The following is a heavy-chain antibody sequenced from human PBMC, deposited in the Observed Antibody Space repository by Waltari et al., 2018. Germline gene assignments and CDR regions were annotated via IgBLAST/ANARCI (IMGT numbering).Heavy chain of an antibody. Sequence: QVPLQQSGPGLVKPSQTLPPTCAISGARVSRNSAARNWTGPSPSRALEWLGRTYYRYKWYNDYAVSVKSRITINPDTSKNQFSLQLNSVTPEDTAVYYCARGYGGNSDIHYYYYMDVWGKGTTVTVSS. D-gene: IGHD2-21*02. V-gene: IGHV6-1*01. J-gene: IGHJ6*03. CDR1: GARVSRNSAA. CDR3: ARGYGGNSDIHYYYYMDV. CDR2: TYYRYKWYN.